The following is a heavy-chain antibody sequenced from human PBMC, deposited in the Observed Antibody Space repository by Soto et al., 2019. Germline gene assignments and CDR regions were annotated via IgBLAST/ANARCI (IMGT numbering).Heavy chain of an antibody. CDR1: GFTFSDYY. CDR2: INSDGSST. D-gene: IGHD6-13*01. Sequence: PGGSLRLSCAASGFTFSDYYMSWIRQAPGKGLVWVSRINSDGSSTSYADSVKGRFTISRDNPKNTLFLQMNSLRAEDTAVYYCARTYSSSCLGLRYYYYYGMDVWGQGTTVTVSS. CDR3: ARTYSSSCLGLRYYYYYGMDV. J-gene: IGHJ6*02. V-gene: IGHV3-74*01.